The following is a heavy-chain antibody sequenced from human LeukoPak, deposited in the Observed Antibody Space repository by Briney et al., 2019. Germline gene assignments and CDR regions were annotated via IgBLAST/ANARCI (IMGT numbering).Heavy chain of an antibody. D-gene: IGHD3-22*01. CDR1: GGTFSSYA. CDR2: IIPIFGTA. CDR3: ATDRLHYYDSSGYFYFDY. J-gene: IGHJ4*02. V-gene: IGHV1-69*05. Sequence: ASVKVSCKASGGTFSSYAISWVRQAPGQGLEWMGGIIPIFGTANYAQKFQGRVTITTDESTSTAYMELSSLRSEDTAVYYCATDRLHYYDSSGYFYFDYWGQGTLVTVSS.